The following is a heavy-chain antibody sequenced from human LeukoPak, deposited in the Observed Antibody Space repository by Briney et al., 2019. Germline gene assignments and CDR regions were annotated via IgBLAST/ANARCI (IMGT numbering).Heavy chain of an antibody. Sequence: KSGESLKISWKGSGYSFNSYWIGWVRQMPGKGLEWMGMIYPGDSDTRYSPSFQGQVTISADKSISTAYLQWSSLKASDTAMYYCARRPYYDILTGYYNPFDYWGQGTLVTVSS. CDR1: GYSFNSYW. CDR2: IYPGDSDT. J-gene: IGHJ4*02. D-gene: IGHD3-9*01. CDR3: ARRPYYDILTGYYNPFDY. V-gene: IGHV5-51*01.